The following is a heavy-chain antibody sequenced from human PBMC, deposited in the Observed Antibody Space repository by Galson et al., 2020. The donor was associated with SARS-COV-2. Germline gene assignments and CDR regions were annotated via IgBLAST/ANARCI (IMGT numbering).Heavy chain of an antibody. J-gene: IGHJ4*02. CDR3: AKHAVGATTCFDY. CDR2: ISGSGGST. CDR1: GFTFSSYA. Sequence: GESLKISCAASGFTFSSYAMSWVRQAPGKGLEWVSAISGSGGSTYYADSVKGRFTISRDNSKNTLYLQMNSLRAEDTAVYYCAKHAVGATTCFDYWGQGTLVTVSS. D-gene: IGHD1-26*01. V-gene: IGHV3-23*01.